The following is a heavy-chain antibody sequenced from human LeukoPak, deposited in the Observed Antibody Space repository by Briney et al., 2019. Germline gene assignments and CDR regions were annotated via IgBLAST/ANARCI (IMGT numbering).Heavy chain of an antibody. V-gene: IGHV4-31*03. D-gene: IGHD4-11*01. CDR2: IYYSGST. CDR1: GGSISSGGYY. J-gene: IGHJ6*02. CDR3: AGGLQSNYYYGMDV. Sequence: SETLSLTCTVSGGSISSGGYYWSWIRQHPGKSLEWIGYIYYSGSTYYNPSLKSRVTISVDTSKNQFSLKLSSVTAADTAVYYCAGGLQSNYYYGMDVWGQGTTVTVSS.